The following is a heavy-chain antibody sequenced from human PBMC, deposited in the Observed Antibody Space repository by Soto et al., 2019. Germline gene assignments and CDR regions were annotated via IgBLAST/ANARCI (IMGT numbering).Heavy chain of an antibody. V-gene: IGHV4-59*01. CDR3: ARDPGGPNYDLAFDP. CDR2: IYYSGST. CDR1: DGSISSYY. J-gene: IGHJ5*02. D-gene: IGHD3-3*01. Sequence: SATRSLTCPVSDGSISSYYWSWLRPPPGKGLEWIGYIYYSGSTNYNPSLKSRVTISVDTSKNQFSLKLSSVTAADTAVYYCARDPGGPNYDLAFDPWGQGTLVTVSS.